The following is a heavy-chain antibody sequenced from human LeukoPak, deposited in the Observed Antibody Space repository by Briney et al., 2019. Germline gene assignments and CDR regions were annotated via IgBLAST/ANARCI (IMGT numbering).Heavy chain of an antibody. CDR3: ARAPSLSPNWNDGARDYYYMDV. CDR1: GGTFSSYA. Sequence: GASVKVSCKASGGTFSSYAISWVRQAPGQGLEWMGGIIPIFGTANYAQKFQGRVTITTDESTSTAYMELSSLRSEDTAVYYCARAPSLSPNWNDGARDYYYMDVWGKGTTVTVSS. D-gene: IGHD1-1*01. V-gene: IGHV1-69*05. J-gene: IGHJ6*03. CDR2: IIPIFGTA.